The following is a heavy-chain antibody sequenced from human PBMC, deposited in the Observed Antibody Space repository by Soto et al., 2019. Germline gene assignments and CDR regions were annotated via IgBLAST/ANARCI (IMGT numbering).Heavy chain of an antibody. J-gene: IGHJ4*02. Sequence: SETLSLTCTVSGGSISSGGYYCSWIRQHPGKGMEWIGYIYYSGSTYYNPSLKSRVSISVDTSKNQFSLKLSSVTAADTAVYYCALRLGDPGRLYFDYWGQGTLVTVSS. V-gene: IGHV4-31*03. CDR2: IYYSGST. CDR1: GGSISSGGYY. D-gene: IGHD3-16*01. CDR3: ALRLGDPGRLYFDY.